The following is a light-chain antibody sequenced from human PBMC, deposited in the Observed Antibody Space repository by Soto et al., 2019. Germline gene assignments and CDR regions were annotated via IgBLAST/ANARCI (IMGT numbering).Light chain of an antibody. V-gene: IGKV3-11*01. J-gene: IGKJ2*02. CDR1: QSVSSY. CDR2: DAS. Sequence: EIVLTQSPATLSVSPGERATLSCRASQSVSSYLAWYQQKPGQAPRLLIYDASNRATGIPTRFSGSGSSTDFTLTISSLEPDDFAVDYCQQPPSTFGQGNKLEIK. CDR3: QQPPST.